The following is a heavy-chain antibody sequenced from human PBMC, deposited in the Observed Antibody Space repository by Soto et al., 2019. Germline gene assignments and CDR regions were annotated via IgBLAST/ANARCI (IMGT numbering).Heavy chain of an antibody. CDR1: GFTFISYA. J-gene: IGHJ4*02. D-gene: IGHD3-16*02. Sequence: PGGSLRLSCAASGFTFISYAMSWVRQAPGKGLEWVSAISGSGGSTYYADSVKGRFTISRDNSKNTLYLQMKSLRSEDTAVYYCAKGRYLMMTFGGVIAPPYWGQGTLVTVSS. CDR3: AKGRYLMMTFGGVIAPPY. V-gene: IGHV3-23*01. CDR2: ISGSGGST.